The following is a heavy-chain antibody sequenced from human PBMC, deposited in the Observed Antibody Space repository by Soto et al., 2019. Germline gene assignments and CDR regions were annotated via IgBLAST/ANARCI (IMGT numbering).Heavy chain of an antibody. D-gene: IGHD6-19*01. V-gene: IGHV3-30*18. CDR1: GFTFSDYA. Sequence: VPLVESGGGVVQPGRSLRLSCAASGFTFSDYAMHWVRQAPGKGLEWVAVVSHDGRNTHYADSVKGRFTISRDSSXXTVSLEMTSLSAEDTAGYYCAKGGRQWLVTSDFNYWGQGALVTVSS. CDR3: AKGGRQWLVTSDFNY. CDR2: VSHDGRNT. J-gene: IGHJ4*02.